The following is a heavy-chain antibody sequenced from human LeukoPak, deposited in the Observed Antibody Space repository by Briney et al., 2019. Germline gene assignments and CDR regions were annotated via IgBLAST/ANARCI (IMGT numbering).Heavy chain of an antibody. V-gene: IGHV4-59*01. CDR3: ARDGFTIFGVGPPSDYMDV. CDR1: GGSISSYY. J-gene: IGHJ6*03. D-gene: IGHD3-3*01. Sequence: SETLSLTCTVSGGSISSYYWSWIRQPPGKGLEWIGYIYYSGSTNYNPSLKSRVTISVDTSKNQFSLKLSSVTAADTAVYYCARDGFTIFGVGPPSDYMDVWGKGTTVTVSS. CDR2: IYYSGST.